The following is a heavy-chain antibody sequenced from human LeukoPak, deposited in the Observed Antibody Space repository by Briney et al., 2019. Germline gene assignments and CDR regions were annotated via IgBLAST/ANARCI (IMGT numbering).Heavy chain of an antibody. V-gene: IGHV4-34*01. Sequence: SETLSLTCAVYGGSFSGYYWSWIRKPPGRGLGWIGEINHSGSTNYNPSLKSRVTISVDTSKNQFSLKLSSVTAADTAVYYCARHMLTKYYYDSSGYSQGFDYWGQGTLVTVSS. CDR2: INHSGST. CDR3: ARHMLTKYYYDSSGYSQGFDY. CDR1: GGSFSGYY. D-gene: IGHD3-22*01. J-gene: IGHJ4*02.